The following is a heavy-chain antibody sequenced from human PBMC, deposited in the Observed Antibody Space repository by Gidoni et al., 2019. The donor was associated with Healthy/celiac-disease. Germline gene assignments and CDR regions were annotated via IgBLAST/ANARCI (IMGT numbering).Heavy chain of an antibody. V-gene: IGHV3-9*01. CDR1: GFTFDDYA. CDR3: AKGHSSLDY. CDR2: ISWNSGSI. D-gene: IGHD6-13*01. J-gene: IGHJ4*02. Sequence: EVQLVESGGGLVQPGRSLRLSCAASGFTFDDYAMHWFRQAPGKGLECVSGISWNSGSIGYADSVKGRFTISRDNAKNSLYLQMNSLRAEDTALYYCAKGHSSLDYWGQGTLVTVSS.